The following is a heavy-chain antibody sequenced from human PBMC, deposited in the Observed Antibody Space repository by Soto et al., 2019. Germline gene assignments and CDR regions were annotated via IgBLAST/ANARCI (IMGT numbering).Heavy chain of an antibody. CDR2: VIAMLGTQ. CDR1: GGTFGSHD. Sequence: QVQLVQSGAEVKKPGSSVKVSCKASGGTFGSHDVAWVRQAPGQGLEWMGGVIAMLGTQTYAKKVQGRATITADESLTSSYLELRSLRSEDTAVYFCARGAMAKFDYWGQGTVVTVSS. CDR3: ARGAMAKFDY. V-gene: IGHV1-69*01. D-gene: IGHD5-18*01. J-gene: IGHJ4*02.